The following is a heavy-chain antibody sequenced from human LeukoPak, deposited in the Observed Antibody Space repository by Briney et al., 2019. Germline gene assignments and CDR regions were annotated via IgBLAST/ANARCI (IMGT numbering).Heavy chain of an antibody. CDR1: GFTFSSYE. CDR2: ISSSGSTI. V-gene: IGHV3-48*03. D-gene: IGHD1-26*01. CDR3: AREDGSLGFDY. J-gene: IGHJ4*02. Sequence: GGSLSLSCAASGFTFSSYEMNWVRKAQGKGLGWVSYISSSGSTIYYADSVKGRFTISRDNAKNSLYLQMNSLRAEDTAVYYCAREDGSLGFDYWGQGTLVTVSS.